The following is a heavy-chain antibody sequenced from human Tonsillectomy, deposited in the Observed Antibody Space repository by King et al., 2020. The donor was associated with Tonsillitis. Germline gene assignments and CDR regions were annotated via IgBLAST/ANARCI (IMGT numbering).Heavy chain of an antibody. CDR2: IYHSGST. V-gene: IGHV4-4*02. D-gene: IGHD5-24*01. J-gene: IGHJ5*02. CDR1: GGSITSTNW. Sequence: HVQLQESGPGLVKPSGTLSLTCVVSGGSITSTNWWSWVRQAPGKGLEWIGGIYHSGSTNYNPSLRTRVTISLDKSKNEFSLKLSSVTAADTAVYYCARDQLTWFDPWGQGTLVSVSS. CDR3: ARDQLTWFDP.